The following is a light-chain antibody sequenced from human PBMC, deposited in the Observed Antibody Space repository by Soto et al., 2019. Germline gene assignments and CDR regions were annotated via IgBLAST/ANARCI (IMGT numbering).Light chain of an antibody. CDR3: QQYNSYSWT. V-gene: IGKV3-15*01. J-gene: IGKJ1*01. CDR2: GAS. CDR1: QSVTSN. Sequence: EIVMTQSPATLSVSPGERATLSCRASQSVTSNLAWYQQKPGQAPSLLIYGASTRATGLPARFSGSGSGTEFTLTISSLQSEDFATYYCQQYNSYSWTFGQGTKVDLK.